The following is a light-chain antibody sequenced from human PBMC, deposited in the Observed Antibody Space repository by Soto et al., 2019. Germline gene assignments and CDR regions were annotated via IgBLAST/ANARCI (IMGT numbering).Light chain of an antibody. Sequence: EIVMPQSPATLSVSPGERATLSCRASQSVAGNLAWFQHKPGQAPRLLIHGASTRATGIPARFSGSGSGTDFTLTISSLQSEDFAVYYCQQYNNWPPSTFGQGTKV. CDR1: QSVAGN. CDR3: QQYNNWPPST. J-gene: IGKJ1*01. V-gene: IGKV3-15*01. CDR2: GAS.